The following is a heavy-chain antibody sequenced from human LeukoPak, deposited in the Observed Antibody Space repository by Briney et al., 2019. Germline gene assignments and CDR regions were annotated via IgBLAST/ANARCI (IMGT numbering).Heavy chain of an antibody. J-gene: IGHJ5*02. CDR2: INPSGGTT. CDR3: ARATQSWFDP. CDR1: GYTFTTYY. Sequence: ASVKVSCKTSGYTFTTYYMHWVRRAPGQGLEWMGIINPSGGTTNYAQKFQGRVTMTRDTSTTTLYMELSSLRSGDTAVYYCARATQSWFDPWGQGTLVTVSS. V-gene: IGHV1-46*01.